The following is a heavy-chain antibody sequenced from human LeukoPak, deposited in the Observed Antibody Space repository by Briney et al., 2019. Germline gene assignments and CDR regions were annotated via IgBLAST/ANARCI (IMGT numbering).Heavy chain of an antibody. CDR1: GYTFTGQD. Sequence: ASVKVSCKASGYTFTGQDMHWVRQAPGQGLEWMGWINPNTGDTNYAQKFQGRVTMTRDTTSSTAYMELSRLTSDDTAVYCCASYPRYSSSPPFDYWGQGTLVTVSS. J-gene: IGHJ4*02. CDR2: INPNTGDT. D-gene: IGHD6-19*01. CDR3: ASYPRYSSSPPFDY. V-gene: IGHV1-2*02.